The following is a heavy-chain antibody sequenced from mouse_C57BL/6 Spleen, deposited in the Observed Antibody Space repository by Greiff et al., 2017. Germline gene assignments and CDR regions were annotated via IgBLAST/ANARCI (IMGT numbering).Heavy chain of an antibody. Sequence: EVMLVESGGGLVQPKGSLKLSCAASGFSFNTYAMNWVRQAPGKGLEWVARIRSKSNNYATYYADSVKDRFTISRDDSESMLYLQMNNLKTEDTAMYYCVRQRYDYDGWYFDVWGTGTTVTVSS. V-gene: IGHV10-1*01. J-gene: IGHJ1*03. D-gene: IGHD2-4*01. CDR2: IRSKSNNYAT. CDR3: VRQRYDYDGWYFDV. CDR1: GFSFNTYA.